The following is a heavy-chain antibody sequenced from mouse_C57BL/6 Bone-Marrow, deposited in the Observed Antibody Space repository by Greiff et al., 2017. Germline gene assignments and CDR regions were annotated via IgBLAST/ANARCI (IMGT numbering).Heavy chain of an antibody. CDR3: CTTVVRWDY. CDR1: GYTFPDHT. CDR2: IYPRDGST. Sequence: LQESDAELVKPGASVQISCKVSGYTFPDHTIHWMKQRPEQGLECIGYIYPRDGSTKYNEKFKGKATLTADKSSSTAYMQLNSLTSEDSAVYFCCTTVVRWDYGGQGTTLTVSS. V-gene: IGHV1-78*01. D-gene: IGHD1-1*01. J-gene: IGHJ2*01.